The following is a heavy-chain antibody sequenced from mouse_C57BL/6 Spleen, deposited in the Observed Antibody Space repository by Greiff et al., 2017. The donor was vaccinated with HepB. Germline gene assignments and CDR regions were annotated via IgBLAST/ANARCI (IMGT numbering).Heavy chain of an antibody. J-gene: IGHJ4*01. CDR1: GYTFTSYW. Sequence: QVQLQQSGAELVRPGSSVKLSCKASGYTFTSYWMHWVKQRPIQGLEWIGNIDPSDSETHYNQKFKDKATLTVDKSSSTAYMQLSSLTSEDSAVYYCARGDSSGYEDYAMDYWGQGTSVTVSS. V-gene: IGHV1-52*01. CDR2: IDPSDSET. CDR3: ARGDSSGYEDYAMDY. D-gene: IGHD3-2*02.